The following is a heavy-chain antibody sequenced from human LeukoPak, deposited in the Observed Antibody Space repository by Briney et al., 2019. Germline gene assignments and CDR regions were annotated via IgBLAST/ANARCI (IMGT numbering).Heavy chain of an antibody. J-gene: IGHJ6*03. Sequence: SETLSLTCTVSGGSISSYYWSWIRQPPGKGLEWIGYIYYSGSTNYNSSLKSRVTILVDMSKNQFSLKLSSVTAADTAVYYCARRPLKISGSYYNYYYYYMDVWGKGTTVTISS. V-gene: IGHV4-59*12. D-gene: IGHD3-10*01. CDR2: IYYSGST. CDR1: GGSISSYY. CDR3: ARRPLKISGSYYNYYYYYMDV.